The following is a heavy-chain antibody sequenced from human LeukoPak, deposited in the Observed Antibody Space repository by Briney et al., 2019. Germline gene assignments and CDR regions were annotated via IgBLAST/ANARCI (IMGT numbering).Heavy chain of an antibody. V-gene: IGHV3-9*01. D-gene: IGHD5-12*01. CDR3: AKSRSGYALFDY. CDR1: GFTFDDYA. CDR2: ISWNSGSI. J-gene: IGHJ4*02. Sequence: GGSLRLSCAASGFTFDDYAMHWVRQAPGKGLEWVSGISWNSGSIGYADSVEGRFTISRDNAKNSLHLQMNSLRAEDTAVYYCAKSRSGYALFDYWGQGTLVTVSS.